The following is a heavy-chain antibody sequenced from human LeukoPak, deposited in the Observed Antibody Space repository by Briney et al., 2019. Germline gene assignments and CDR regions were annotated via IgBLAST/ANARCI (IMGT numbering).Heavy chain of an antibody. Sequence: SETLSLTCTVSGGSISSSSYYWGWIRQPPGKGLEWIGSIYYSGSTYYNPSLKSRVTISVDTSKNQFSLKLSSVTAAATAVCYCARAGLGTYYGTYYFDYWGQGTLVTVSS. V-gene: IGHV4-39*01. CDR3: ARAGLGTYYGTYYFDY. J-gene: IGHJ4*02. CDR2: IYYSGST. D-gene: IGHD1-26*01. CDR1: GGSISSSSYY.